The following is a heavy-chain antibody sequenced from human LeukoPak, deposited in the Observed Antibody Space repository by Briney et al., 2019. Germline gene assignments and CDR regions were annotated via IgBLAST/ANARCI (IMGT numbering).Heavy chain of an antibody. Sequence: GGSLRLSCAASGFTFSNAWMSWVRQAPGKGLEWVGRIKSKTGGGTTDYAAPVKGRFTISGDDSKNTLYLQMNSLKTEDTAVYYCTTYRKSSGSYSPCDCWGQGTLVTVSS. CDR3: TTYRKSSGSYSPCDC. V-gene: IGHV3-15*01. CDR2: IKSKTGGGTT. J-gene: IGHJ4*02. D-gene: IGHD3-10*01. CDR1: GFTFSNAW.